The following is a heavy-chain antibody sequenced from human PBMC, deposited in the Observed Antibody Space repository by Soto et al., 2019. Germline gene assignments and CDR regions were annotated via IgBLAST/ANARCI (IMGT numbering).Heavy chain of an antibody. D-gene: IGHD3-9*01. CDR1: GYSFTSNW. CDR2: IYPGDSDA. Sequence: GESLKISCKGSGYSFTSNWIGWVRQMPWKGPEWMGIIYPGDSDAKYSPSFLGQVTISADKSISTAYLQWSSLKASDTAMYYCARRVYYDFLAGYDKSHSYFDYWGQGPLVTVSS. CDR3: ARRVYYDFLAGYDKSHSYFDY. J-gene: IGHJ4*02. V-gene: IGHV5-51*01.